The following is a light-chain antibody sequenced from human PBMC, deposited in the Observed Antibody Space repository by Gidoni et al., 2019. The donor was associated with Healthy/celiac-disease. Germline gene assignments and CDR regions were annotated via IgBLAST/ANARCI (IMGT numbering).Light chain of an antibody. J-gene: IGKJ3*01. CDR3: QQRSNWPVT. CDR2: DAS. CDR1: QSVSSY. Sequence: EIVLTQSPATLSLSPGERATLSCRASQSVSSYLAWYQQKPGQAPRLLIYDASNRATLTISSLEPEDFAVYYCQQRSNWPVTFXPXTKVDIK. V-gene: IGKV3-11*01.